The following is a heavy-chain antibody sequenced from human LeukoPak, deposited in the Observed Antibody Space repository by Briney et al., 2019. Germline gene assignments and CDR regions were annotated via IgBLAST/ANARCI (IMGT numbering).Heavy chain of an antibody. V-gene: IGHV5-51*01. CDR1: GYSLTSYW. D-gene: IGHD2-8*01. J-gene: IGHJ3*02. CDR2: IYPGDSDT. CDR3: ARPRQKPNRACDM. Sequence: GESLQISCKRSGYSLTSYWIGWLRQMPGKGLEWMGIIYPGDSDTRYSPSFQGQVTISADKSISTAYLQWSSLRASDTAMYYCARPRQKPNRACDMWGQGTMVTVSS.